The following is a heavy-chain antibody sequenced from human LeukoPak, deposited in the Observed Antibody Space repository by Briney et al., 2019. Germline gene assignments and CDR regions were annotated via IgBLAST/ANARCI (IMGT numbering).Heavy chain of an antibody. Sequence: ASVKVSCKASGYTFTSYYMHWVRQAPGQGLEWMGIINPSGGSTSYAQKFQGRVTMTRDMSTSTVYMELSSLRSEDTAVYYCARDPNLTDYYDSSGYYYDYWGQGTLVTVSS. CDR1: GYTFTSYY. CDR2: INPSGGST. CDR3: ARDPNLTDYYDSSGYYYDY. D-gene: IGHD3-22*01. J-gene: IGHJ4*02. V-gene: IGHV1-46*01.